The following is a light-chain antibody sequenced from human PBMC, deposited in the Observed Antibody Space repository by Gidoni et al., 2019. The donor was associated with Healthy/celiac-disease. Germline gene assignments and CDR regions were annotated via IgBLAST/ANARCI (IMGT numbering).Light chain of an antibody. CDR1: SLRSYY. Sequence: SSELTLDPAVSVALGQTVRITCQGDSLRSYYASWYQQKPGQAPVLVIYGKNNRPSGIPDRFSGSSSGNTASLTITGAQAEDEADYYCNSRDSSGNHRGVFGGGTKLTVL. CDR3: NSRDSSGNHRGV. CDR2: GKN. J-gene: IGLJ3*02. V-gene: IGLV3-19*01.